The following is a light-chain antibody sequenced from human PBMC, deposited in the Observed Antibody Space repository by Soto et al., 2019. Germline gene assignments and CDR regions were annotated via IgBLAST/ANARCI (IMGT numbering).Light chain of an antibody. Sequence: DIVLTQSPSTLSVSPGERATLSCRTSQSVASNLAWYQQKPGQAPRLLIYGAFIRAPGFPVRFRGTGSGSEFTLTISSLQYEDGATYYCQQYDKRLYTFGQGTRLEI. CDR2: GAF. V-gene: IGKV3-15*01. CDR3: QQYDKRLYT. J-gene: IGKJ5*01. CDR1: QSVASN.